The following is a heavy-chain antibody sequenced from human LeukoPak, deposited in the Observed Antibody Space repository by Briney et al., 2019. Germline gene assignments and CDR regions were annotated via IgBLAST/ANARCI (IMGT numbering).Heavy chain of an antibody. CDR2: ISWDGGNT. J-gene: IGHJ4*02. V-gene: IGHV3-43*01. CDR3: AKGYRIVSGSLDY. D-gene: IGHD3-10*01. Sequence: GGSLRLSCAASGFAFDDYTMHWVRQAPGKGLEWVSLISWDGGNTFYADSVKGRFTISRDNSKNSLYLQMNSLRTEDTALYYCAKGYRIVSGSLDYWGQGTLVTVSS. CDR1: GFAFDDYT.